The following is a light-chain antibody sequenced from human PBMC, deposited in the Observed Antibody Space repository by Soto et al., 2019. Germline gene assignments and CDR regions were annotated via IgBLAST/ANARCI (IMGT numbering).Light chain of an antibody. V-gene: IGLV6-57*01. CDR1: SGSFANTY. J-gene: IGLJ3*02. Sequence: NFMLTQPPSVSESPGKTVTISCTRSSGSFANTYVMWYQQRPGRSPPTVLFYDNQSPSWVPDRCSGSIDSASTSASPTISRLNAEDDDYYYWQSYDNPNHWVFGGGTKLTVL. CDR2: YDN. CDR3: QSYDNPNHWV.